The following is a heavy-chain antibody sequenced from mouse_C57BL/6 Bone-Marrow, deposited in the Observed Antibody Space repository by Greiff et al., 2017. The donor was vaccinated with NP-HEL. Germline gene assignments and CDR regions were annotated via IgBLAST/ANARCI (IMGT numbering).Heavy chain of an antibody. Sequence: EVKLVESGGGLVQPGGSLKLSCAASGFTFSDYYMYWVRQTPEKRLEWVAYISNCGGSTYYPDTVKGRFTISRDNAKNTLYLQMSRLKSEDTAMYYCARRENFDVWGTGTTVTVSS. J-gene: IGHJ1*03. CDR1: GFTFSDYY. CDR2: ISNCGGST. V-gene: IGHV5-12*01. CDR3: ARRENFDV.